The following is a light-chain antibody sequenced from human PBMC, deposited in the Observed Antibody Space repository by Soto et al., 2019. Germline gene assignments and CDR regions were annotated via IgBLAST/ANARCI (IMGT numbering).Light chain of an antibody. CDR3: QHYSSNSGT. J-gene: IGKJ1*01. V-gene: IGKV1-5*01. Sequence: DIQMTQSPSTLSASVGDRVTITCRASQRMSGFLAWYQQKPGKAPQLLISDASSLESGVPPRFSGGGSGTAFTLTISSLQPEDFATYYCQHYSSNSGTFGPGTKVDIK. CDR1: QRMSGF. CDR2: DAS.